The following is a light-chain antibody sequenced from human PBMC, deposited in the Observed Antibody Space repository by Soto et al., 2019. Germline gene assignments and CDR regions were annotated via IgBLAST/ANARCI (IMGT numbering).Light chain of an antibody. J-gene: IGKJ1*01. CDR2: ATS. Sequence: EIVLTQSPGTLSLSPGERATLSCRTSQSISSSYLAWSQQKPGQAPRLLISATSSRATGVPDRFSGSGSGTNFTLTISILEPDDSAVYYCHQYVISPPAWAFGQGTKVEMK. CDR3: HQYVISPPAWA. V-gene: IGKV3-20*01. CDR1: QSISSSY.